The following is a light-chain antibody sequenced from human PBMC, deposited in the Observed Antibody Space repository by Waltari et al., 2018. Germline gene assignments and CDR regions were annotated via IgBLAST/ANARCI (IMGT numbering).Light chain of an antibody. J-gene: IGKJ4*01. CDR1: QRISTW. Sequence: DLQMTPSPSILSASVGDTVTLTCRTSQRISTWLAWYQQKPGKAPKLMISKASILESGVPSRFSGSGSGTELTLTINSLQPDDFATFYCQHYNNYPPTFGGGTKVEIK. CDR2: KAS. CDR3: QHYNNYPPT. V-gene: IGKV1-5*03.